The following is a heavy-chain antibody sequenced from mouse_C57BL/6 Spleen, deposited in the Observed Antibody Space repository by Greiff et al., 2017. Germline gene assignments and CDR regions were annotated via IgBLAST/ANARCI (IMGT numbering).Heavy chain of an antibody. D-gene: IGHD1-1*01. Sequence: EVKLMESGPELVKPGASVKISCKASGYSFTDYNMNWVKQSNGKSLEWIGVINPNYGTTSYNQKFKGKATLTVDQSSSTAYMQLNSLTSEDSAVYYCASPPDYYGSSYGYFDVWGTGTTVTVSS. J-gene: IGHJ1*03. CDR1: GYSFTDYN. CDR2: INPNYGTT. V-gene: IGHV1-39*01. CDR3: ASPPDYYGSSYGYFDV.